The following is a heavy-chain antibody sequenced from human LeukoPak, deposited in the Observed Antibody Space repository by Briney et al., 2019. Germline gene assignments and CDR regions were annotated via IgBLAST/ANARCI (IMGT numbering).Heavy chain of an antibody. CDR2: IRYDGSNK. Sequence: PGGSLRLSCAASGFTFSSYGMHWVRQAPGKGLEWVAFIRYDGSNKYYADSVKGRFTISRDNSKNTLYPQMNSLRAEDTAVYYCAKDGDDGAPTGGDYWGQGTLVTVSS. CDR3: AKDGDDGAPTGGDY. J-gene: IGHJ4*02. CDR1: GFTFSSYG. D-gene: IGHD7-27*01. V-gene: IGHV3-30*02.